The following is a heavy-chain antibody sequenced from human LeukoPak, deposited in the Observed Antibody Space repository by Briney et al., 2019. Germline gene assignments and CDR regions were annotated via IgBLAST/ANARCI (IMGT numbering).Heavy chain of an antibody. CDR1: GGTFSSYA. CDR3: ARAQYRGVYYFDY. Sequence: SVKVSCKASGGTFSSYAISWVRQAPGQGLEWMGRIIPIFGTANYAQKFQGRVTITKDESTSTAYMELSSLRSEDTAVYYCARAQYRGVYYFDYWGQGTLVTVSS. J-gene: IGHJ4*02. D-gene: IGHD3-10*01. CDR2: IIPIFGTA. V-gene: IGHV1-69*05.